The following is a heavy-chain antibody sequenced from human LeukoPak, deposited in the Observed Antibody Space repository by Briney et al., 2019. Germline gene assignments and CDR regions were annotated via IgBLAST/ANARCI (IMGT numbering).Heavy chain of an antibody. CDR3: ASNWNDVYFDY. CDR1: GFAFGSYA. V-gene: IGHV3-23*01. Sequence: GGSLRLSCAASGFAFGSYAMSWVRQAPGKGLEWVSAISGSGGSTYYADSVKGRFTISRDNSKNTLYLQMNSLRAEDTAVYYCASNWNDVYFDYWGQGTLVTVSS. CDR2: ISGSGGST. J-gene: IGHJ4*02. D-gene: IGHD1-1*01.